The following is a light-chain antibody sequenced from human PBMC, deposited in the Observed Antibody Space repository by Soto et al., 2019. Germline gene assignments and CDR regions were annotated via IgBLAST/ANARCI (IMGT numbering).Light chain of an antibody. V-gene: IGLV1-51*01. J-gene: IGLJ1*01. Sequence: QSVLTQPPSVSAAPGQKVTISCSGSSSHIGGHSVSWYQQLPGTAPKLLIYDDNKRPSGIPDRFSGSKSGTSATLGITGLQTGDEADYYCGSWDSSVSAYVFGTGT. CDR3: GSWDSSVSAYV. CDR2: DDN. CDR1: SSHIGGHS.